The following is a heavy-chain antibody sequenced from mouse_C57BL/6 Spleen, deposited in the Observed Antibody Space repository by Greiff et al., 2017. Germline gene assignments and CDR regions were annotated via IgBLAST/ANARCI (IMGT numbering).Heavy chain of an antibody. Sequence: EVQLQESGPELVKPGASVKISCKASGYSFTGYYMNWVKQSPEKSLEWIGEINPSTGGTTYNQKFKAKATLTVDKSSSTAYMQLKSLTSEDSAVYYCARNYGSSYPWYFEVWGTGTTVTVSS. CDR2: INPSTGGT. J-gene: IGHJ1*03. CDR3: ARNYGSSYPWYFEV. CDR1: GYSFTGYY. V-gene: IGHV1-42*01. D-gene: IGHD1-1*01.